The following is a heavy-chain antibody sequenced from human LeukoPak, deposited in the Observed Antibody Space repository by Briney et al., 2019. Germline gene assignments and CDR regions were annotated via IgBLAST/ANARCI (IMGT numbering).Heavy chain of an antibody. CDR2: IIPVSGTT. J-gene: IGHJ3*02. D-gene: IGHD4-11*01. V-gene: IGHV1-69*05. CDR1: GGTFTTYS. CDR3: AREDFTNYLNNAFDI. Sequence: ASVKVSCKASGGTFTTYSISWVRQAPGQGLEWLGNIIPVSGTTDYAQEFQGRVTITTDESTRTTYLELNSLRSDDTAAYYCAREDFTNYLNNAFDIWGQGTRVTVSS.